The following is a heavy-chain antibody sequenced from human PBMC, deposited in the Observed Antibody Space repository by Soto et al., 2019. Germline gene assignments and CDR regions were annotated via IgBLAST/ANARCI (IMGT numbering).Heavy chain of an antibody. CDR1: GFIFGNYM. Sequence: EVQLLESGGGLVQPGESLRLSCAFSGFIFGNYMMTWVRQAPGKGLEWVSTIRDGGESTYYADSVKGRFTISRDNSKNTLYLKMDRLGVEDTAVYYCAPHVHCSGGSCHYDAFDIRGQGTMVTVSS. V-gene: IGHV3-23*01. CDR2: IRDGGEST. CDR3: APHVHCSGGSCHYDAFDI. J-gene: IGHJ3*02. D-gene: IGHD2-15*01.